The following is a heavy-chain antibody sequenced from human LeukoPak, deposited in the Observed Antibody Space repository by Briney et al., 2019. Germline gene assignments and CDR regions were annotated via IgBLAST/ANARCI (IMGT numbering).Heavy chain of an antibody. CDR1: GFTFSSYG. D-gene: IGHD1-26*01. CDR3: AKDRWDLGVYYGMDV. V-gene: IGHV3-30*18. CDR2: ISYDGSNK. J-gene: IGHJ6*04. Sequence: GGSLRLSCAASGFTFSSYGMHWVRQAPGKGLEWVAVISYDGSNKYYADSVKGRFTISRDNSKNTLYLQMNSLRAEDTAVYYCAKDRWDLGVYYGMDVWGKGTTVTVPS.